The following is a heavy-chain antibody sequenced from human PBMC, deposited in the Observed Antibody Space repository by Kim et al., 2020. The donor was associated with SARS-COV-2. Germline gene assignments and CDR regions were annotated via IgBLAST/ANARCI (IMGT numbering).Heavy chain of an antibody. V-gene: IGHV1-69*01. CDR3: AGHSGYSYGYCFDY. J-gene: IGHJ4*02. D-gene: IGHD5-18*01. Sequence: AQKFLGRVTITADESTSAAYMELSSLRSEDTAVYYCAGHSGYSYGYCFDYWGQGTLVTVSS.